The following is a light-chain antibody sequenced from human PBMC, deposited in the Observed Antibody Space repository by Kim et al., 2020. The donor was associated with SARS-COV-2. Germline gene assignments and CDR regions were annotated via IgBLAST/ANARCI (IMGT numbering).Light chain of an antibody. CDR1: KLGDKY. CDR3: QAWDSSTAI. V-gene: IGLV3-1*01. Sequence: SPEQTPSITWSGDKLGDKYACWYQQKAGQSPVMVIYQNNRQPSWIPGRFSGYNCGNAATLTISGSQAVDEADYYCQAWDSSTAIFGGGTQLTVL. CDR2: QNN. J-gene: IGLJ2*01.